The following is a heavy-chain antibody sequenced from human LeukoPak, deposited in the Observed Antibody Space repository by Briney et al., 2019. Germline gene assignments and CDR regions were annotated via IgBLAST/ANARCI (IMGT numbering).Heavy chain of an antibody. V-gene: IGHV1-69*04. CDR1: GGNFSRYG. J-gene: IGHJ3*02. CDR3: VRDVSEGDAFEI. Sequence: GASVKVSCKASGGNFSRYGITWVRQAPGQGLEWMGRIIPILGLANYAQKFQGRVATIADKSTNTAYMELSSVTSEDTAVYYCVRDVSEGDAFEIWGQGTMVTVSS. D-gene: IGHD2-8*01. CDR2: IIPILGLA.